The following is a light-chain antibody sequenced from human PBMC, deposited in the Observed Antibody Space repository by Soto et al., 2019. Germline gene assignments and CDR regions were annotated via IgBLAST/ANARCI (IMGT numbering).Light chain of an antibody. CDR2: GAS. CDR1: QSVSSSY. J-gene: IGKJ4*01. CDR3: QQYFTSPLT. Sequence: EIVLTQSPGTLSLSPGERATLSCRASQSVSSSYLALYQQKPGQAPRLLIYGASSRATGIPDRFSGGGSGTDFTLTISRLEPEDFAMYYCQQYFTSPLTFGGGTKVDI. V-gene: IGKV3-20*01.